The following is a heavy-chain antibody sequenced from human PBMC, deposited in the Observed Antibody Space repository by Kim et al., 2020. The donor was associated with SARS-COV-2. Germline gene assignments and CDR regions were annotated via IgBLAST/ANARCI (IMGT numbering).Heavy chain of an antibody. CDR3: ARGLVGPLRIRIYDRMYYFDY. V-gene: IGHV1-8*01. CDR2: MNPNSGNT. D-gene: IGHD1-26*01. CDR1: GYTFTSYD. Sequence: ASVKVSCKASGYTFTSYDINWVRQATGQGLEWMGWMNPNSGNTGYAQKFQGRVTMTRNTSISTAYMELSSLRSEDTAVYYCARGLVGPLRIRIYDRMYYFDYWGQGTLVTVSS. J-gene: IGHJ4*02.